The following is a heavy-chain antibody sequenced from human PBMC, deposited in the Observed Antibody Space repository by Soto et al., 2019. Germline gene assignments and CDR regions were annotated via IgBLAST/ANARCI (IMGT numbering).Heavy chain of an antibody. J-gene: IGHJ4*02. Sequence: GASVKVSCKASGFTFTSSAVQWVRQARGQRLEWIGWIVVGSGNTNYAQKFQERVTITRDMSTSTAYMELSSLRSEDTAVYYCADEGYCSGGSCKADDYWGQGTLVTVSS. CDR1: GFTFTSSA. CDR3: ADEGYCSGGSCKADDY. D-gene: IGHD2-15*01. V-gene: IGHV1-58*01. CDR2: IVVGSGNT.